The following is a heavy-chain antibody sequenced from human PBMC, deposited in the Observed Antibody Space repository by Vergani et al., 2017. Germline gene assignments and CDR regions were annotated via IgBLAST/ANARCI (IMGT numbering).Heavy chain of an antibody. Sequence: VQLLESGAELKKPGASVSVSCKGSSHTFQTYGISWVRQAPGKGLEWMAWIRPYTGHTIYAQKFQDRVTMTADTSTNTAYMELRSLRSDDTAVYFCARVAPSNSEVTPTAFDVWGQGTMVTVSS. V-gene: IGHV1-18*01. J-gene: IGHJ3*01. D-gene: IGHD1-1*01. CDR1: SHTFQTYG. CDR3: ARVAPSNSEVTPTAFDV. CDR2: IRPYTGHT.